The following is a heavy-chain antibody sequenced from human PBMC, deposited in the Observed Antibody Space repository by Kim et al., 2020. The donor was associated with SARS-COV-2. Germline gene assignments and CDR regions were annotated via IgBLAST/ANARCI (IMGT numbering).Heavy chain of an antibody. V-gene: IGHV3-72*01. D-gene: IGHD2-15*01. J-gene: IGHJ5*02. Sequence: AAAGRGRFSISRDDSANSLYLQMKSLKTEDTAVYYCASPRYCSGGSCYSSWGQGTLVTVSS. CDR3: ASPRYCSGGSCYSS.